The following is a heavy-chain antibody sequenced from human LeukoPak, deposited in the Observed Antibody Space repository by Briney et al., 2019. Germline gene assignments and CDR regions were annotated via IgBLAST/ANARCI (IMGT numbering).Heavy chain of an antibody. CDR2: IYTSGST. Sequence: TPSETLSLTCTVSGGSISSYYWSWIRQPAGKGLEWIGRIYTSGSTNYNPSLKSRVTMSVDTSKNQFSLKLSSVTAADTAVYYCARDGPNMITLINRAFDYWGQGTLVTVSS. V-gene: IGHV4-4*07. CDR3: ARDGPNMITLINRAFDY. D-gene: IGHD3-16*01. J-gene: IGHJ4*02. CDR1: GGSISSYY.